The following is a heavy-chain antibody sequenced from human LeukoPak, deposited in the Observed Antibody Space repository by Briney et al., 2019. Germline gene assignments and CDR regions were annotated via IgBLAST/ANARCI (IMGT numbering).Heavy chain of an antibody. CDR1: GLTFSSSW. CDR2: INPDGNKK. D-gene: IGHD5-18*01. J-gene: IGHJ4*02. Sequence: GGSLRLSCAVSGLTFSSSWMDWVRQAPGKVLEWVASINPDGNKKYSADSVKGRFTISRDNAENSLYLQMNSLRVEDTAFYYCARDLAYSRLDYWGQGMLVTVSS. CDR3: ARDLAYSRLDY. V-gene: IGHV3-7*01.